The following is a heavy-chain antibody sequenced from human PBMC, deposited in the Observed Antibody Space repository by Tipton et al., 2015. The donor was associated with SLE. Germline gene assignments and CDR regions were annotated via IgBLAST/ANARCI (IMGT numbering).Heavy chain of an antibody. V-gene: IGHV3-21*03. J-gene: IGHJ4*02. CDR3: ARARGTRYYDSSGYYFDY. CDR1: GFTFSSYS. Sequence: SLRLSCAASGFTFSSYSMNWVRQAPGKGLEWVSSISSSSSYIYYADSVKGRFTIPRDNAKNSLYLQMNSLRAEDTAVYYCARARGTRYYDSSGYYFDYWGQGTLVTVSS. CDR2: ISSSSSYI. D-gene: IGHD3-22*01.